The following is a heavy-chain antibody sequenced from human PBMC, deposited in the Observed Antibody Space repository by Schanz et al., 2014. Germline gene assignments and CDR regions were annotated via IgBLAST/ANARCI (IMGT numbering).Heavy chain of an antibody. CDR1: GFTFSNYA. J-gene: IGHJ4*02. D-gene: IGHD5-12*01. CDR3: ASPSGYSDYGTYFDF. V-gene: IGHV3-21*06. Sequence: EVQLLESGGGLVRPGGSLRLSCAASGFTFSNYAMSWVRQAPGKGLEWVSSISSSSSYIYYADSVKGRFSISRDNAKNSLYLQLNSLRAEDTAVYYCASPSGYSDYGTYFDFWGQGTLVTVSS. CDR2: ISSSSSYI.